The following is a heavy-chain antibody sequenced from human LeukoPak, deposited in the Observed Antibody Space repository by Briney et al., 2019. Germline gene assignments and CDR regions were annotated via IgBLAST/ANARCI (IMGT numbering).Heavy chain of an antibody. V-gene: IGHV4-4*02. D-gene: IGHD2-21*02. CDR2: IYHSGST. CDR1: GGSISSSNW. CDR3: ARARWGDTMGYYYYYMDV. J-gene: IGHJ6*03. Sequence: PSGTLSLTCAVSGGSISSSNWWSWVRQPPGKGLEWIGEIYHSGSTNYNPSLKSRVTISVDKSKNQFSLKLSSVTAADTAVYYCARARWGDTMGYYYYYMDVWGKGTTVTISS.